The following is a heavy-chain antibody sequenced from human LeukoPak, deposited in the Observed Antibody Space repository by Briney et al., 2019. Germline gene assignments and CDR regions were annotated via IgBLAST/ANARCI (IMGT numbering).Heavy chain of an antibody. J-gene: IGHJ1*01. CDR2: IKEDGSES. Sequence: GGSLRLSCTVSGFTVSSNSMSWVRQAPGKGLEWVANIKEDGSESHYVGSVKGRFTISRDNAKKSLYLQMNSLRVEDTAVYFCARDRYFGAWGQGTLITVSS. D-gene: IGHD3-10*01. V-gene: IGHV3-7*01. CDR1: GFTVSSNS. CDR3: ARDRYFGA.